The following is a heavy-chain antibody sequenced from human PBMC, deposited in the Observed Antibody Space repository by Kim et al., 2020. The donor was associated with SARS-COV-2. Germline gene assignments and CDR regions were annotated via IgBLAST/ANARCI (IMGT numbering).Heavy chain of an antibody. J-gene: IGHJ4*02. CDR3: ARARASIVGHAALDY. Sequence: GGSLRLSCAASGFTFSSYEMNWVRQAPGKGLEWVSYISSSGSTIYYADSVKGRFTISRDNAKNSLYLQMNSLRAEDTAVYYCARARASIVGHAALDYWGQGTLVTVSS. D-gene: IGHD2-21*01. CDR2: ISSSGSTI. V-gene: IGHV3-48*03. CDR1: GFTFSSYE.